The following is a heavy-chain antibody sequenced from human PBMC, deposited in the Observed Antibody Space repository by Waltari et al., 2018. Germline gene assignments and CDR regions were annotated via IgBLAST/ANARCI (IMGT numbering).Heavy chain of an antibody. Sequence: QVQLQESGPGLVKPSETLSLTCTVSGGSISSYYWSWIRQPPGKGLGWIGYIYYRGSTNYDTSLMVRVPISVDQSRNPFSLKLSSLAAADTAVYYCTGGSHTAEGVDYWGQGTLVTVSS. CDR1: GGSISSYY. V-gene: IGHV4-59*01. J-gene: IGHJ4*02. CDR2: IYYRGST. CDR3: TGGSHTAEGVDY. D-gene: IGHD1-26*01.